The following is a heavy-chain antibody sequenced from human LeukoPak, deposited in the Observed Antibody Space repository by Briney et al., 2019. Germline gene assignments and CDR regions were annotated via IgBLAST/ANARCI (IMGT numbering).Heavy chain of an antibody. CDR3: TTDPAN. CDR1: GFSFIDTW. J-gene: IGHJ4*02. Sequence: GGSLRLSCATSGFSFIDTWMSWVRQAPGKGLEWVGRIRSESDSGTTDYAAPVKGRVTISRGDSLNTLFLQMNSLKVEDTAMYYCTTDPANWGPGTLVIVSS. CDR2: IRSESDSGTT. V-gene: IGHV3-15*01.